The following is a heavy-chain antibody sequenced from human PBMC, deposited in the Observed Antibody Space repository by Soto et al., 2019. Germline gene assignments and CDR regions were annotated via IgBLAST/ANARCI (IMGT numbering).Heavy chain of an antibody. J-gene: IGHJ6*02. CDR1: GGSITSGGYS. CDR3: ARDYYGMDV. V-gene: IGHV4-30-2*06. Sequence: SETLSLTCTVSGGSITSGGYSWTWIRQSPGKGLEWIGYTYQSGSAYYNPSLKSRVTISVDRSKNQFSLNLTSVTAADTAVYYCARDYYGMDVWGQGTTVTVSS. CDR2: TYQSGSA.